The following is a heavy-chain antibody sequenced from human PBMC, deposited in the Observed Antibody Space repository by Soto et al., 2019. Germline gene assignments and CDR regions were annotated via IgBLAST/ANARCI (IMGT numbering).Heavy chain of an antibody. Sequence: ASVKVSCKASGYTFTSYGISWVRQAPGQGLEWMGWISAYNGNTNYAQKLQGRVTMTTDTSTSTAYMELRSLRSDDTAVYYCARIVAYYDSSGYYSDAFDIWGQGTMVNVSS. CDR2: ISAYNGNT. V-gene: IGHV1-18*01. J-gene: IGHJ3*02. CDR3: ARIVAYYDSSGYYSDAFDI. CDR1: GYTFTSYG. D-gene: IGHD3-22*01.